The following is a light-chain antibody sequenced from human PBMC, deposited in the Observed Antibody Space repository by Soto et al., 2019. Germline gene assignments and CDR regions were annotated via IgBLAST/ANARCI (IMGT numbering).Light chain of an antibody. Sequence: QSVLTQPASVSGSPGQSITISCTGTSSDVGTYNYVSWYQQHPGKAPKVMIYEATYRPSGVSNRFSGSKSGNTASLTISGLQAEDEAEYYCSPYTGSSTLYVFGTGTKVTVL. V-gene: IGLV2-14*01. CDR2: EAT. J-gene: IGLJ1*01. CDR3: SPYTGSSTLYV. CDR1: SSDVGTYNY.